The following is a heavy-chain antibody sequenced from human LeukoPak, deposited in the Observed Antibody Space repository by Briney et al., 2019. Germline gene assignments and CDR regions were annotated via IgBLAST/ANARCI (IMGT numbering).Heavy chain of an antibody. D-gene: IGHD5-18*01. CDR3: ARDPGRYSYAYYFDN. J-gene: IGHJ4*02. CDR2: IYYTGST. CDR1: GDSITRSY. V-gene: IGHV4-59*01. Sequence: ETLSLTCSASGDSITRSYWSWIRQPPGKRLEWIGHIYYTGSTNYNPSLKSRVTISVDTSKNQFSLKLNSVTAADTAIYYCARDPGRYSYAYYFDNWGRGTLVTVSS.